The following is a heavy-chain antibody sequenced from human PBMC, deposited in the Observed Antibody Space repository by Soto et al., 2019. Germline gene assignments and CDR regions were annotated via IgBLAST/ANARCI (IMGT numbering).Heavy chain of an antibody. V-gene: IGHV1-24*01. D-gene: IGHD4-17*01. CDR2: FDPEDGET. Sequence: GASVKVSCKVSGYTLTELSMHWVRQAPGKGLEWMGGFDPEDGETIYAQKFQGRVTMTEDTSTDTAYMELSSLRSEDTAVYYCATQATTVANFDYWGQGPLVTVSS. J-gene: IGHJ4*02. CDR1: GYTLTELS. CDR3: ATQATTVANFDY.